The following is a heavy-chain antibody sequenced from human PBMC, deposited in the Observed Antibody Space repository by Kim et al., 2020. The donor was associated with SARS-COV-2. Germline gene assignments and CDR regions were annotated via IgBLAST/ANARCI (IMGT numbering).Heavy chain of an antibody. Sequence: SETLSLTCTVSGGSISSSSYYWGWIRQPPGKGLEWIGSIYYSGSTYYNPSLKSRVTISVDTSKNQFSLKLSSVTAADTAVYYCARLGGYGSPAWGQGTLVTVSS. CDR3: ARLGGYGSPA. J-gene: IGHJ5*02. CDR2: IYYSGST. D-gene: IGHD6-19*01. CDR1: GGSISSSSYY. V-gene: IGHV4-39*01.